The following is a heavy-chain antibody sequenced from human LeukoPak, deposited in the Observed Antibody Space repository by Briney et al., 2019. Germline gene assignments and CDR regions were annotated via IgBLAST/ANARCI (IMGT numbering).Heavy chain of an antibody. Sequence: SETLSLTCTVSGYSISSGYYWGWIRQPPGKGLEWIGSIYHSGSTYYNPSLKSRVTISVDTSKNQFSLKLSSVTAADTAVYYCARWGGSYPGAPNWFDPWGQGTLVTVSS. D-gene: IGHD1-26*01. V-gene: IGHV4-38-2*02. CDR2: IYHSGST. CDR1: GYSISSGYY. CDR3: ARWGGSYPGAPNWFDP. J-gene: IGHJ5*02.